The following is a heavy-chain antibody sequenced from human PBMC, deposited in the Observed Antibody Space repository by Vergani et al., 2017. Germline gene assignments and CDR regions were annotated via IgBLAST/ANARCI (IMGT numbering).Heavy chain of an antibody. Sequence: QVQLQESGPGLVKPSETLSLTCTVSGDSISSYSWNWIRQPPGKGLEWIGEINHSGSTNYNPSLKSRVTISVDTSKNQFSLKLSSVTAADTAVYYCARRDTGGYWYFDLWGRGTLVTVSS. CDR2: INHSGST. V-gene: IGHV4-59*12. J-gene: IGHJ2*01. CDR3: ARRDTGGYWYFDL. D-gene: IGHD1-1*01. CDR1: GDSISSYS.